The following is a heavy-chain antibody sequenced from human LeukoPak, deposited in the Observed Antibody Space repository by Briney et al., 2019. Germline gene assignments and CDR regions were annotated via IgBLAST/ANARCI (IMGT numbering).Heavy chain of an antibody. V-gene: IGHV3-74*01. Sequence: GGSLRLSCAASGFTFSNAWMSWVRQAPGKRLVWVSRIDRDGSRINYADSVKGRFTISRDNGKNTLFLQMNSLRAEDAAVYYCVRGNDYGGPHYWGQGTLVTVSS. D-gene: IGHD4-23*01. CDR3: VRGNDYGGPHY. CDR1: GFTFSNAW. CDR2: IDRDGSRI. J-gene: IGHJ4*02.